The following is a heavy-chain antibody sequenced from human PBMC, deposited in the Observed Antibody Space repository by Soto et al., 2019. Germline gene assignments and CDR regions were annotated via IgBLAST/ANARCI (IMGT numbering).Heavy chain of an antibody. CDR3: ATDFSGWYGSSEYGF. Sequence: QVQLVESGGGVVQPGRSLRLSCAASGFTFSSSGIHWVRQAPGKGLEWVAVISYDGGNKYYVDSVKGRFTISSDNSKNTLYLQMNSLRAEDTAVYYFATDFSGWYGSSEYGFWGQGTLVTVSS. CDR2: ISYDGGNK. V-gene: IGHV3-30*03. J-gene: IGHJ4*02. CDR1: GFTFSSSG. D-gene: IGHD6-19*01.